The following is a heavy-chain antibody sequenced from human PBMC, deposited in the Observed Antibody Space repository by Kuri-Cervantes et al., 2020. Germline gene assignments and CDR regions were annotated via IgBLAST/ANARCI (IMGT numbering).Heavy chain of an antibody. CDR2: INPNSGGT. CDR1: GYTFTGYY. Sequence: ASVKVSCKASGYTFTGYYMHWVRQAPGQGLEWMGWINPNSGGTNYAQKFQGRVTMTRDTSISTAYMELSRLRSDDTAVYYCARGYCSSTSRYDFDYWGQGTLVTVSS. D-gene: IGHD2-2*01. V-gene: IGHV1-2*02. J-gene: IGHJ4*02. CDR3: ARGYCSSTSRYDFDY.